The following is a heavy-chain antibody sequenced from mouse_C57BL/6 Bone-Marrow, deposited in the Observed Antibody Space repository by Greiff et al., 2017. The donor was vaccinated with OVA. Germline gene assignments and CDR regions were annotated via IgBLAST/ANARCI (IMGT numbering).Heavy chain of an antibody. CDR2: IWGVGST. Sequence: VKLVESGPGLVAPSQSLSITCTVSGFSLTSYGVDWVRQSPGKGLEWLGVIWGVGSTNYNLALKSRLSISKDNSKSQVFLKMNSLQTDDTAMYYCDSLYGSRAYWGQGTLVTVSA. CDR1: GFSLTSYG. CDR3: DSLYGSRAY. D-gene: IGHD1-1*01. J-gene: IGHJ3*01. V-gene: IGHV2-6*01.